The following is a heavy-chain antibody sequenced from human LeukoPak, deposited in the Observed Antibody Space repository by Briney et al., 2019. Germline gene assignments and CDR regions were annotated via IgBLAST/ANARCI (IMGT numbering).Heavy chain of an antibody. V-gene: IGHV7-4-1*02. Sequence: ASVKVSCKASGYTFNRYAMNWVRQAPGRGLEWMGWINTNTGNPTYAQGFTGRFVFSLDTSVSTAYLQISSLKAEDTAVYYCARDHLYGDYNLCYWGQGTLVTVSS. D-gene: IGHD4-17*01. CDR2: INTNTGNP. CDR1: GYTFNRYA. J-gene: IGHJ4*02. CDR3: ARDHLYGDYNLCY.